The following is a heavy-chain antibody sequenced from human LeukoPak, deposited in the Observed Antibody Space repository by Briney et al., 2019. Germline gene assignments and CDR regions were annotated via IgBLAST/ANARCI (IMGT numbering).Heavy chain of an antibody. D-gene: IGHD1-1*01. J-gene: IGHJ4*02. V-gene: IGHV3-15*01. CDR1: GFSISNAW. Sequence: GGSLRLSCAASGFSISNAWMSWVRQAPGKGLEWVGRIKSKTDGGTTDYAAPVKGRFTISRDDSKNTLYLQMNSPKTEDTAVYYCTTVEVPGYYFDYWGQGTLVTVSS. CDR2: IKSKTDGGTT. CDR3: TTVEVPGYYFDY.